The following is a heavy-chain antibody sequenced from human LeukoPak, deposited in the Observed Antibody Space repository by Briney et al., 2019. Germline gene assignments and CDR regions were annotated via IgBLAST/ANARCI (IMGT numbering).Heavy chain of an antibody. CDR2: ISGSGGST. Sequence: GGSLRLSCAASGFTFSSYAMSWVRQAPGKGLEWVSAISGSGGSTYYADSVKGRFTIPRDNSKNTLYLQMNSLRAEDTAVYYCAKDGRGSSSGSPYYFDYWGQGTLVTVSS. V-gene: IGHV3-23*01. D-gene: IGHD3-22*01. J-gene: IGHJ4*02. CDR3: AKDGRGSSSGSPYYFDY. CDR1: GFTFSSYA.